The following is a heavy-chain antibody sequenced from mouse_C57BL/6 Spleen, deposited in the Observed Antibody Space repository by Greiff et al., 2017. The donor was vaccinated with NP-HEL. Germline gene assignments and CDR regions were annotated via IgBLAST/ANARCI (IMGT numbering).Heavy chain of an antibody. Sequence: VQLQQSGPELVKPGASVKISCKASGYAFSSSWMNWVKQRPGKGLEWIGRIYPGDGDTNYNGKFKGKATLTADKSSSTAYMQLSSLTSEDSAVYFCARETAQATDPFAYWGQGTLVTVSA. CDR3: ARETAQATDPFAY. CDR2: IYPGDGDT. D-gene: IGHD3-2*02. V-gene: IGHV1-82*01. CDR1: GYAFSSSW. J-gene: IGHJ3*01.